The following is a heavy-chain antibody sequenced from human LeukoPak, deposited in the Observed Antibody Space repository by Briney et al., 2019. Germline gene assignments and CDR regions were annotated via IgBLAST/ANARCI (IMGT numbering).Heavy chain of an antibody. CDR1: GFTVSSNY. CDR2: IHSGGST. J-gene: IGHJ4*02. V-gene: IGHV3-66*01. Sequence: PGGSLRLSCAASGFTVSSNYMAWVRQVPGKGPEWVSLIHSGGSTYYADSVKGRFTISRDNSKNTVYLQMNSLRAEDTAVYYCAIHDYLAVWGQGTLVTVSS. D-gene: IGHD4-11*01. CDR3: AIHDYLAV.